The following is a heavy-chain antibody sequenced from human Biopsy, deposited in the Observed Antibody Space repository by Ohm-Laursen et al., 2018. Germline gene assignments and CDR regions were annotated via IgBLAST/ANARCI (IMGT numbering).Heavy chain of an antibody. CDR3: AREQLMVFAMDV. CDR1: GFTFSDYY. J-gene: IGHJ6*02. Sequence: GSLRLSCTAPGFTFSDYYMNWFRRAPGKGLEWIAYIHKDSTTEYYADSVKGRFTISRDNAKNSLFLQMNSLRAEDTAIYYCAREQLMVFAMDVWGQGTTVTVSS. V-gene: IGHV3-11*04. D-gene: IGHD2-8*01. CDR2: IHKDSTTE.